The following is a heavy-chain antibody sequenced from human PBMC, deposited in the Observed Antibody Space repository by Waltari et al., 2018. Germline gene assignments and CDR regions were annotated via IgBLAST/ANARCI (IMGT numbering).Heavy chain of an antibody. CDR1: GYTFTNYG. CDR2: ISGYNGHT. CDR3: VRGCTTTSCPGPTNDY. Sequence: QVQLVQSEGEMKKPGASLKVSCKASGYTFTNYGISWVRQAPGQGLEWMGWISGYNGHTNYALKYQGRVTVTPDTSPSTAYMGLRSLISDDTAVYYCVRGCTTTSCPGPTNDYWGQGTLVTVSS. V-gene: IGHV1-18*04. D-gene: IGHD4-4*01. J-gene: IGHJ4*02.